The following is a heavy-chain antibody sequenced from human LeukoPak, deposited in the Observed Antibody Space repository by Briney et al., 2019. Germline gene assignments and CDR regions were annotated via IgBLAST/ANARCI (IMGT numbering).Heavy chain of an antibody. V-gene: IGHV3-33*01. J-gene: IGHJ4*02. CDR1: GFTFSDDG. D-gene: IGHD2-15*01. Sequence: GRSLRLSCIASGFTFSDDGMHWVRQAPGKGLEWVALIWKDGSQTFYGDPVKGRFIISRDNSRNTLDLQMNSLSAEDTAVYYCVREGIGGTSYRGNFDYWGQGTLVTVSS. CDR3: VREGIGGTSYRGNFDY. CDR2: IWKDGSQT.